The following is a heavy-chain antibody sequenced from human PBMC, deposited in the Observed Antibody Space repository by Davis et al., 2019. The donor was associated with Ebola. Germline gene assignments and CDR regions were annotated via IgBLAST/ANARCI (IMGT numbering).Heavy chain of an antibody. D-gene: IGHD3-3*01. V-gene: IGHV3-7*01. Sequence: PGGSLRLSCAASGFTFSSYWMSWVRQAPGKGLEWVANIKQDGSEKYYVDSVKGRFTISRDNAKNSLYLQMNSLRAEDTAVYYCARAVTIFGVVIMFGYWGQGTLVTVSS. CDR3: ARAVTIFGVVIMFGY. CDR1: GFTFSSYW. CDR2: IKQDGSEK. J-gene: IGHJ4*02.